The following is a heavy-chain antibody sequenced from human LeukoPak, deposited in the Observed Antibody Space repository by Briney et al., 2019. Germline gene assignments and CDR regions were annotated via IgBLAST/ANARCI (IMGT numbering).Heavy chain of an antibody. Sequence: GSSVKVSCKASGYTFTSYDINWVRQATGQGLEWMGWMNPNSGNTGYAQKFQGRVTITRNTSISTAYMELSSLRSEDTAVYYCARARKGYYGSGSYRFDYWGQGTLVTVSS. D-gene: IGHD3-10*01. CDR2: MNPNSGNT. J-gene: IGHJ4*02. CDR3: ARARKGYYGSGSYRFDY. CDR1: GYTFTSYD. V-gene: IGHV1-8*03.